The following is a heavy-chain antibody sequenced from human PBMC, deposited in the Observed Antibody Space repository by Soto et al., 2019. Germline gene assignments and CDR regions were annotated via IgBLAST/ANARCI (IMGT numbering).Heavy chain of an antibody. CDR1: GYTFTSYA. CDR3: ARDNGAMSIVVVPAAMDY. CDR2: INAGNGNT. Sequence: ASVKVSCKASGYTFTSYAMHWVRQAPGQRLEWMGWINAGNGNTKYSQKFQGSVTITRDTSASTDYMELSSLRSEDTAVYYCARDNGAMSIVVVPAAMDYWGQGTLVTVSS. V-gene: IGHV1-3*01. D-gene: IGHD2-2*01. J-gene: IGHJ4*02.